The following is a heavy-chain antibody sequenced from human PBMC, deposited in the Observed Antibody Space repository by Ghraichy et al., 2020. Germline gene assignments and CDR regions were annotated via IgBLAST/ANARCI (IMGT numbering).Heavy chain of an antibody. CDR1: GFTSGGSA. CDR2: IRSKANNYAT. CDR3: ARSSSYYFDN. J-gene: IGHJ4*02. D-gene: IGHD6-6*01. V-gene: IGHV3-73*01. Sequence: ESLNISCAVSGFTSGGSAMHWVRQASGKGLEWVGRIRSKANNYATAYAESVEGRFTISRDESKNTAWLQMDSLKTEDTAVYYCARSSSYYFDNWGQGTQVTVSS.